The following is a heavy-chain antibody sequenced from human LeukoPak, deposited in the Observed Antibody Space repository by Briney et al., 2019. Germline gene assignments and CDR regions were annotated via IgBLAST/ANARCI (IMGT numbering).Heavy chain of an antibody. CDR2: IYYSGST. Sequence: SETLSLTCTVSGGSISSSSYYWGWIRQPPGKGLEWIGSIYYSGSTYYNPSLKSRVTISVDTSKNQFSLKLSSVTAADTAVYYCARAIVGAIITPYFDYWGQGTLVTVSS. V-gene: IGHV4-39*01. J-gene: IGHJ4*02. CDR3: ARAIVGAIITPYFDY. CDR1: GGSISSSSYY. D-gene: IGHD1-26*01.